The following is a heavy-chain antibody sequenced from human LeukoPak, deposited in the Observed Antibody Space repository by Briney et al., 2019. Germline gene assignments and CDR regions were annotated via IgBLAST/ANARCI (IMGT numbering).Heavy chain of an antibody. CDR2: ISTYNGNT. D-gene: IGHD3-16*02. CDR3: ARADTVRLGELSHFDY. J-gene: IGHJ4*02. Sequence: GASVKVSCKASGYIFTNYAISWVRQAPGQGLEWMGWISTYNGNTKNAQKLQGRVTMTTDTSTSTAYMGLRTLRSDDTAVYYCARADTVRLGELSHFDYWGQGTLVTVSS. CDR1: GYIFTNYA. V-gene: IGHV1-18*01.